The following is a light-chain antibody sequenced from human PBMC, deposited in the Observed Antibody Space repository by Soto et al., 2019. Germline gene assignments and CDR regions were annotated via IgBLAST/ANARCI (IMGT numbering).Light chain of an antibody. CDR1: QSVSSY. Sequence: EIVLTQSPATLSLSPGERATLSCRASQSVSSYLAWYQQKPGQAPRLLIYDASNRAPGIPARCSGSGSGTDITLTISSLEPEDFAVYYCQQRSNWPPYTFGQGTKLEIK. J-gene: IGKJ2*01. V-gene: IGKV3-11*01. CDR2: DAS. CDR3: QQRSNWPPYT.